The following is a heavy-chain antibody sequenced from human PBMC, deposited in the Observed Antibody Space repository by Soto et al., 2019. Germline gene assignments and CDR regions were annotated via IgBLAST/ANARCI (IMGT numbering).Heavy chain of an antibody. CDR3: SKRRGAGGHFDY. CDR2: VSIGGST. D-gene: IGHD2-15*01. Sequence: DVQLLESGGGLVQPEGSLRLSCAASGFTFSSYAMGWVRQGPGKGLEWVAVVSIGGSTHYADAVRGRFTISRDNSLNPLSLQMNSLKAEDTDGYFCSKRRGAGGHFDYWGQGALVTVSS. CDR1: GFTFSSYA. J-gene: IGHJ4*02. V-gene: IGHV3-23*01.